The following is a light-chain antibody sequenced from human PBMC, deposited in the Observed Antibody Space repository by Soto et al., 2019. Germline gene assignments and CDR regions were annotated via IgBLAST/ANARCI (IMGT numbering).Light chain of an antibody. J-gene: IGKJ5*01. Sequence: AIRMTQSPSSLSASTGDRVTITCRASQGISSYLAWYQQKPGKAPKLLIYAASTLQSGVPSRFSGSGSGTDFTLTISCLQSEYFATYYCQQYYSYPPTFGRGTRLEIK. CDR2: AAS. CDR1: QGISSY. CDR3: QQYYSYPPT. V-gene: IGKV1-8*01.